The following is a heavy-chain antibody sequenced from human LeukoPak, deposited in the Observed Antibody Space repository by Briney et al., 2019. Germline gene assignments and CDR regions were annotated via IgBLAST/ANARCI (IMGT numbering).Heavy chain of an antibody. CDR1: VYTFTSYG. CDR2: ISAYNGNT. CDR3: ARDDFLGDILTGYYSINIDY. Sequence: RASVKVSCKASVYTFTSYGISWVRQAPGQGLEWMGWISAYNGNTNYAQKLQGRVTMTTDTSTSTAYMELRSLRSDDTAVYYCARDDFLGDILTGYYSINIDYWGQGTLVTVSS. D-gene: IGHD3-9*01. V-gene: IGHV1-18*01. J-gene: IGHJ4*02.